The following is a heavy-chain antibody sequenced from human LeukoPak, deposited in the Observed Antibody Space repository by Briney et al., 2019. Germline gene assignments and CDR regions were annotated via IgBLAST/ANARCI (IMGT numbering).Heavy chain of an antibody. CDR2: IYNTGKT. CDR1: GGSISSSTYN. CDR3: ARQPYYESSGYYFY. Sequence: SETLSLTCTVSGGSISSSTYNWGWIRHPPGNGLEWIGSIYNTGKTFYNPSLQSRATISIDTSKNQFSLKLSSVTAADTAIYYCARQPYYESSGYYFYWGQGTLVTVSS. V-gene: IGHV4-39*01. J-gene: IGHJ4*02. D-gene: IGHD3-22*01.